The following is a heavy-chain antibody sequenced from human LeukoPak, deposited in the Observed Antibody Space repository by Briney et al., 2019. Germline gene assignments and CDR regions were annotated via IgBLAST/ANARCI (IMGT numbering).Heavy chain of an antibody. V-gene: IGHV3-33*06. CDR2: IWNDGSYK. D-gene: IGHD6-13*01. CDR1: GFTFFNYG. Sequence: GGSLRLSCAASGFTFFNYGMHWVRQAPGKGLDWVEVIWNDGSYKYYADPEKGRFTISRDNPKNTLYLQMNSLRAEDTAIYYCAKVVQYTASTGTGLDYWGQGTLVTVSS. CDR3: AKVVQYTASTGTGLDY. J-gene: IGHJ4*02.